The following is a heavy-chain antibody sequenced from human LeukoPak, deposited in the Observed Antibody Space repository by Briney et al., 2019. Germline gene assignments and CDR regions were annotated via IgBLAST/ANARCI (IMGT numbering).Heavy chain of an antibody. CDR3: ARDPKQWLAPFDY. CDR1: GFTFSSYG. CDR2: IRYDGSNK. J-gene: IGHJ4*02. D-gene: IGHD6-19*01. Sequence: PGGSLRLSCAASGFTFSSYGMHWVRQAPGKGLEWVAFIRYDGSNKYYADSVKGRFTISRDNSKNTLYLQMNSLRAEDTAVYYCARDPKQWLAPFDYWGQGTLVTVSS. V-gene: IGHV3-30*02.